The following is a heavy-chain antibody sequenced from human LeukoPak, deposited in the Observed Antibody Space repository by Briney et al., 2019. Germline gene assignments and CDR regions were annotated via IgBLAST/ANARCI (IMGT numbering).Heavy chain of an antibody. J-gene: IGHJ4*02. D-gene: IGHD1-26*01. CDR1: ESTMRDHA. Sequence: GGSLRLSCAASESTMRDHAISWVRQAPGKGLEWVSAISYGDDSTYYADSVKGLFTVFRDKFIDTLYLHMSSLRVEDTALYFCVRDGAQPGYYFDFWGQGSLVTVSS. V-gene: IGHV3-23*01. CDR3: VRDGAQPGYYFDF. CDR2: ISYGDDST.